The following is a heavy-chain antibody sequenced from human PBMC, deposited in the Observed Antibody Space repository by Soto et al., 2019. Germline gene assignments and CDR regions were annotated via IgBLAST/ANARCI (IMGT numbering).Heavy chain of an antibody. J-gene: IGHJ4*02. D-gene: IGHD3-9*01. CDR1: GFTFSTYA. CDR3: AKRPLTWYLGLDY. CDR2: INGDGGGNGGST. V-gene: IGHV3-23*01. Sequence: EVQLLESGGGLVQPGGPLRLSCAASGFTFSTYAMTWVRQAQGKGLEWVSAINGDGGGNGGSTYYADSVKGRFTISRDNSRNTLYLRMNSLRVEDTAVYYCAKRPLTWYLGLDYWGQGALVTVSS.